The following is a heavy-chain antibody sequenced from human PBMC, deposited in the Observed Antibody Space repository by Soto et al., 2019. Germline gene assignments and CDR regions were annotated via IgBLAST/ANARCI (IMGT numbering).Heavy chain of an antibody. Sequence: GESLKISCKGSGYSFTSYWISWVRQMPGKGLEWMGRIDPSDSYTNYSPSFQGHVTISADKSISTAYLQWSSLKASDTAMYYCARLDRYQLLYRAYYYYGMDVWGQGTTVTVSS. CDR2: IDPSDSYT. CDR1: GYSFTSYW. D-gene: IGHD2-2*02. V-gene: IGHV5-10-1*01. CDR3: ARLDRYQLLYRAYYYYGMDV. J-gene: IGHJ6*02.